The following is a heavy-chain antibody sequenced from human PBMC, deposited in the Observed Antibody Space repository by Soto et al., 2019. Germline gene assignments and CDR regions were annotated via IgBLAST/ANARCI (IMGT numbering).Heavy chain of an antibody. D-gene: IGHD2-8*01. CDR3: ARQWSGFDP. CDR2: IDPSDSYT. V-gene: IGHV5-10-1*01. J-gene: IGHJ5*02. Sequence: GESLKISCKGSGYNFSSNWISWVRQMPGKGLEWMGRIDPSDSYTNYRPSFQGHVTISVDKSINTAYLQWSSLKASDTAMYYCARQWSGFDPVGQGTQVTVSS. CDR1: GYNFSSNW.